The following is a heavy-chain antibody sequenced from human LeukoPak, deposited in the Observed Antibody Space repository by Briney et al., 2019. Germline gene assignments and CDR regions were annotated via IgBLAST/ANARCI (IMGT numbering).Heavy chain of an antibody. V-gene: IGHV4-59*01. CDR2: IYNSGST. J-gene: IGHJ4*02. Sequence: PSETLSLTCTVSGGSISIYYWSWIRQPPGKGLEWIGYIYNSGSTNYNPSLRNRVTISVDTSKNQFSLKLNSVTAADTAVYYCVRDRELTYWSQGTLVPVSS. D-gene: IGHD1-26*01. CDR1: GGSISIYY. CDR3: VRDRELTY.